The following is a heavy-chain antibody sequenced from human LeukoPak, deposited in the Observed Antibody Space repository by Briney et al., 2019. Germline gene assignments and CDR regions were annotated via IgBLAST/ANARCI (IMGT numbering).Heavy chain of an antibody. Sequence: PGGSLRLSCEASGFPFSAYSMNWVRQAPGKGLEWVSSISSSGRHIYYADSVKGRFTISRDNAKNSLFLQMNSLRAEDTAVYYCARVQGGSSWYEYFQHWGQGTLVTVSS. V-gene: IGHV3-21*01. D-gene: IGHD6-13*01. J-gene: IGHJ1*01. CDR3: ARVQGGSSWYEYFQH. CDR1: GFPFSAYS. CDR2: ISSSGRHI.